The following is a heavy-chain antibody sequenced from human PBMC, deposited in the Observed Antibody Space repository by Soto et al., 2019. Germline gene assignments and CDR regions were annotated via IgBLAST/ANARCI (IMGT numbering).Heavy chain of an antibody. CDR2: ISYDGSNK. CDR1: GFTFSSYA. CDR3: ARLVIGLPYYYDSTTLRKGHSDPFDY. D-gene: IGHD3-22*01. V-gene: IGHV3-30-3*01. J-gene: IGHJ4*02. Sequence: GGSLRLSCAASGFTFSSYAMHWVRQAPGKGLEWVAVISYDGSNKYYADSVKGRFTISRDNSKNTLYLQMNSLRAEDTAVYYCARLVIGLPYYYDSTTLRKGHSDPFDYWGQGTLVTVSS.